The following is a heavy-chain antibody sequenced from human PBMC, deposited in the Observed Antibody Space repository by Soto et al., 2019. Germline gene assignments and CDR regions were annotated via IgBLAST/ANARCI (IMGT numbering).Heavy chain of an antibody. CDR2: ISGSGGSS. V-gene: IGHV3-23*01. CDR3: AKVTKRAAAGRYEYYKYGMDV. CDR1: GFAFSTYA. J-gene: IGHJ6*02. D-gene: IGHD6-13*01. Sequence: EVQLLESGGALEHPGGSLRLSCEASGFAFSTYAMTWVRQAPGKGLGWVSAISGSGGSSYYAASVKGRFTISRDNSKNTLYLQMNGLRAEDTALYYCAKVTKRAAAGRYEYYKYGMDVWGQGTTVTVSS.